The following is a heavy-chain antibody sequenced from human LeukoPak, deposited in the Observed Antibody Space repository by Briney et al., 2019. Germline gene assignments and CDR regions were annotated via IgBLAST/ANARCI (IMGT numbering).Heavy chain of an antibody. CDR2: ISWNSGSI. V-gene: IGHV3-9*03. Sequence: HPGGSLRLSCAASGFTFDDYAMHWVRQAPGKGLEWVSGISWNSGSIGYADSVKGRFTISRDNAKNSLYLQMNSLRAEDMALYYCAKGSCTNGVCYLHYRGQGTLVTVSS. CDR3: AKGSCTNGVCYLHY. J-gene: IGHJ4*02. CDR1: GFTFDDYA. D-gene: IGHD2-8*01.